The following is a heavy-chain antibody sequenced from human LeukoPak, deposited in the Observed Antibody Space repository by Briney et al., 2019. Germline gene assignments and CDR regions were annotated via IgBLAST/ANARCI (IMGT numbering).Heavy chain of an antibody. CDR3: ARDLRFLEWLPDFDY. CDR1: GFTFSSYA. D-gene: IGHD3-3*01. J-gene: IGHJ4*02. V-gene: IGHV3-30*04. CDR2: ISYDGSNK. Sequence: GGSLRLPCAASGFTFSSYAMHWVRQAPGKGLEWVAVISYDGSNKYYADSVKGRFTISRDNSKNTLYLQMNSLRAEDTAVYYCARDLRFLEWLPDFDYWGQGTLVTVSS.